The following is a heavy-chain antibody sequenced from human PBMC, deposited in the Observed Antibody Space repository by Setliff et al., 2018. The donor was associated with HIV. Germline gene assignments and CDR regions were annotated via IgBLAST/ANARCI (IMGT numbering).Heavy chain of an antibody. CDR1: GFNFKTYG. CDR3: ARASPGVVMIPDS. CDR2: IGSSNHGI. V-gene: IGHV3-48*04. Sequence: PGGSLRLSCAASGFNFKTYGMTWVRQAPGKGLGWVAHIGSSNHGIHYTASVRGRFTVSRDNANNLLFLEMNNLRVEDTATYFCARASPGVVMIPDSWGQGTLVTVSS. J-gene: IGHJ4*02. D-gene: IGHD3-22*01.